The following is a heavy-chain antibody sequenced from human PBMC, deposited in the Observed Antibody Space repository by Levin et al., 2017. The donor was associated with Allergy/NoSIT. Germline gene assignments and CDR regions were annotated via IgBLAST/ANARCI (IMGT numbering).Heavy chain of an antibody. CDR1: GFTFSNYN. V-gene: IGHV3-48*02. J-gene: IGHJ4*02. D-gene: IGHD2-15*01. CDR3: VREGGWWPPYYFDH. Sequence: LSLTCAASGFTFSNYNMNWVRQAPGKGLEWLSYISSSTTTKYYAYSLKGRFTVSRDNAKNSLYLQMNSLRDDDTAVYYCVREGGWWPPYYFDHWGQGALVTVSS. CDR2: ISSSTTTK.